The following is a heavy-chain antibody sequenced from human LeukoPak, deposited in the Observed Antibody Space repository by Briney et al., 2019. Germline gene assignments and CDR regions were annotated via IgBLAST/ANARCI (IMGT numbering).Heavy chain of an antibody. CDR1: GFTFSSYT. J-gene: IGHJ3*02. D-gene: IGHD6-19*01. CDR2: ISGSGGST. CDR3: ARLKQWPDAFDI. V-gene: IGHV3-23*01. Sequence: PGGSLRLSCAASGFTFSSYTMSWVRQAPGKGLEWVSAISGSGGSTYYADSVKGRFTISRGNSKNTLYLQMNSLRAEDTAVYYCARLKQWPDAFDIWGQGTMVTVSS.